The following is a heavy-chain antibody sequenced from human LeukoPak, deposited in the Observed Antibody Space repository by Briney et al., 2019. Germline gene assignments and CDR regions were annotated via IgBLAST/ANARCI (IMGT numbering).Heavy chain of an antibody. CDR2: IFHSGST. CDR1: GYSISSGYY. V-gene: IGHV4-38-2*01. Sequence: TSETLSLTCAVSGYSISSGYYWGWIRQPPGKGLEWIGSIFHSGSTYYNPSLKSRGNMSVDTSTNQSSLKLSSVTAADTAVYYCARASGSYGSGSYYYYGMDVWGKGTTVTVSS. CDR3: ARASGSYGSGSYYYYGMDV. J-gene: IGHJ6*04. D-gene: IGHD3-10*01.